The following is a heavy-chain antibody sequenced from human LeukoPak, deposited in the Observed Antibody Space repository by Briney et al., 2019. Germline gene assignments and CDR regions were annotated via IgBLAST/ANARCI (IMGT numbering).Heavy chain of an antibody. Sequence: PGGSLRLSCAASGFTVSSYAMSWVRQAPGKGLEWVSAISGSGGSTYYADSVKGRFTISRDNSKNTLYLQMNSLRAEDTAVYYCARVSLSSGCLSNWGQGTLVTVSS. CDR2: ISGSGGST. J-gene: IGHJ4*02. CDR1: GFTVSSYA. V-gene: IGHV3-23*01. CDR3: ARVSLSSGCLSN. D-gene: IGHD6-19*01.